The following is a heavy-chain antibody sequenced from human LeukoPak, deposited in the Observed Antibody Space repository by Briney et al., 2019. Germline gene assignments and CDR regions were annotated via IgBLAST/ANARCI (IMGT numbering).Heavy chain of an antibody. Sequence: PGGSLRLSCAASGFTFSSYAMSWVRQAPGKGLEWIGEIHQSGSANYNPSLKSRLTISVDTSKNQFSLKMTSVTAADTAIYYCARGIPLLKWFDPWGLGTLVTVSS. D-gene: IGHD2-21*01. CDR3: ARGIPLLKWFDP. V-gene: IGHV4-34*01. J-gene: IGHJ5*02. CDR1: GFTFSSYA. CDR2: IHQSGSA.